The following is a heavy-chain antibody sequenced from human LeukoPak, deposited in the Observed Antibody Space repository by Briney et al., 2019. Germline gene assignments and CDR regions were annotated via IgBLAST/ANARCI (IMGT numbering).Heavy chain of an antibody. J-gene: IGHJ3*02. CDR3: ARGPSYKYAFDI. V-gene: IGHV4-59*01. D-gene: IGHD5-24*01. CDR2: IFYSGST. Sequence: SETLSLACTVSGGSISSNYWSWIRQPPGKGLEWIGHIFYSGSTTYNPSLKSRVTISVDTSKNQFSLKLNSVTAADTAVYYCARGPSYKYAFDIWGQGTMVTVSS. CDR1: GGSISSNY.